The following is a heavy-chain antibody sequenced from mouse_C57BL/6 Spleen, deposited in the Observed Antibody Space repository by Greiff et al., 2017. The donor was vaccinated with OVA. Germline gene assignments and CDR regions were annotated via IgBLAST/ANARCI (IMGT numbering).Heavy chain of an antibody. CDR2: FYPGDGDT. CDR3: ARRGSSVEDVGY. D-gene: IGHD3-2*02. Sequence: VQLQQSGAELVKPGASVKISCKASGYAFSSYWMNWVKQRPGKGLEWIGQFYPGDGDTNYNGKFKGKATLTADTSSSTVYMQRGSLTSEDSAVYCRARRGSSVEDVGYWGQGTTLTVAS. J-gene: IGHJ2*01. CDR1: GYAFSSYW. V-gene: IGHV1-80*01.